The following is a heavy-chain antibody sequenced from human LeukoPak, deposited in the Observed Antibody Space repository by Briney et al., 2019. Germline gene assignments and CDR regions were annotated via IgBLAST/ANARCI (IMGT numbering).Heavy chain of an antibody. Sequence: GGSLRLSCAASGFTFSSYAMSWVRQAPGKGLEWVSAISGSGGSTYYADSVKGRFTISRDISKNTLYLQMNSLRAEDTAVYCCAKDFGGYVMNWFDPWGQGTLVTVSS. CDR1: GFTFSSYA. V-gene: IGHV3-23*01. D-gene: IGHD5-12*01. CDR2: ISGSGGST. CDR3: AKDFGGYVMNWFDP. J-gene: IGHJ5*02.